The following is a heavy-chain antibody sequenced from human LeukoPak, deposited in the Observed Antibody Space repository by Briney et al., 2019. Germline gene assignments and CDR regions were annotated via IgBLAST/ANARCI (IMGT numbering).Heavy chain of an antibody. CDR1: GGSISSGDYY. Sequence: TPSETLSLTCTVSGGSISSGDYYWSWIRQPPGKGLEWIGYIYYSGSTYYNPSLKSRVTISVDTSKNQFSLKLSSVTPEDTAVYYCAREEYYYDSSGPYYFDYWGQGTLVTVSS. CDR3: AREEYYYDSSGPYYFDY. D-gene: IGHD3-22*01. V-gene: IGHV4-30-4*01. CDR2: IYYSGST. J-gene: IGHJ4*02.